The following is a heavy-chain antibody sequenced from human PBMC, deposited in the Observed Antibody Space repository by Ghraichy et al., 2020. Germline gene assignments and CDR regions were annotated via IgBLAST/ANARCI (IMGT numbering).Heavy chain of an antibody. CDR2: IYYSGST. Sequence: SQTLSLTCTVSGGSISSSSYYWGWIRQPPGKGLEWIGSIYYSGSTYYNPSLKSRVTISVDTSKNQFSLKLSSVTAADTAVYYCASILPYSSGGGWFDPWGQGTLVTVSS. V-gene: IGHV4-39*01. D-gene: IGHD6-19*01. J-gene: IGHJ5*02. CDR1: GGSISSSSYY. CDR3: ASILPYSSGGGWFDP.